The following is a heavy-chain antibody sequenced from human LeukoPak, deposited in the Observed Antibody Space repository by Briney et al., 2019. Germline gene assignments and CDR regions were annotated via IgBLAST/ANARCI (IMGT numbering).Heavy chain of an antibody. CDR1: GGTFSSYA. D-gene: IGHD3-22*01. CDR2: IIPIFGTA. CDR3: ARGLEPYYYDSSGFYYFDY. Sequence: ASVKVSRKASGGTFSSYAISWVRQAPGQGLEWMGGIIPIFGTANYAQKFLGRVTITADESTSTAYMELSSLRSEDTAVYYCARGLEPYYYDSSGFYYFDYWGQGTLVTVSS. V-gene: IGHV1-69*13. J-gene: IGHJ4*02.